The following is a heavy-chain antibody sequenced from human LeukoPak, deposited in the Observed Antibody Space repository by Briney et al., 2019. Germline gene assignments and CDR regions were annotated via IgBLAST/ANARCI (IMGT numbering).Heavy chain of an antibody. CDR1: GFTFSSYG. CDR2: ISGSGGST. D-gene: IGHD5-18*01. Sequence: PGGSLRLSCAASGFTFSSYGMSWVRQAPGKGLEWVSAISGSGGSTYYADSVKGRFTISRDNSKNTLYLQMNSLRAEDTAVYYCAKDEYSYGFWGVMDAFDIWGQGTMVTVSS. CDR3: AKDEYSYGFWGVMDAFDI. V-gene: IGHV3-23*01. J-gene: IGHJ3*02.